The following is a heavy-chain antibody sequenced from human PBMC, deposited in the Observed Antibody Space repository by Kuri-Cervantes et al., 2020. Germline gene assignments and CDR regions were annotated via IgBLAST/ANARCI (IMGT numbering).Heavy chain of an antibody. CDR2: IWYDGSNK. J-gene: IGHJ4*02. D-gene: IGHD4-23*01. V-gene: IGHV3-33*01. Sequence: GGSLRLSCAASGFTFSSYGMHWVRQAPGKGLEWVAVIWYDGSNKYYADSVKGRFTISRDNAKNSLYLQMNSLRAEDTAVYYCARDGSTVVRGLDYWGQGTLVTVSS. CDR1: GFTFSSYG. CDR3: ARDGSTVVRGLDY.